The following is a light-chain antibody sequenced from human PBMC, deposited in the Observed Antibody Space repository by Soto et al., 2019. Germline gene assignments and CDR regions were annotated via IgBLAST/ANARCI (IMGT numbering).Light chain of an antibody. CDR1: QSISSW. V-gene: IGKV1-5*03. CDR3: QQYNSYPWT. Sequence: DILMTQSPSTLSASVGDRVTITCRASQSISSWLAWYQQKPGKAPKLLIYKASSLESGVPSRFSGSGSGTESTLTISSLQPDDFATYYYQQYNSYPWTFGQGTKVEIK. CDR2: KAS. J-gene: IGKJ1*01.